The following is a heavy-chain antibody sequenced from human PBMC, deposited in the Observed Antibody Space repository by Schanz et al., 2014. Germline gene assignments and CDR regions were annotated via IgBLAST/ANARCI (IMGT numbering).Heavy chain of an antibody. J-gene: IGHJ6*02. CDR2: ISGSGETT. CDR3: ARRITGTHHNPYYHGMDV. D-gene: IGHD1-20*01. CDR1: GFTFSSYA. V-gene: IGHV3-23*01. Sequence: DVQLLESGGGLVQPGGSLRLSCAASGFTFSSYAMSWVRQPPGKGLEWVSAISGSGETTYYADSVKGRFTISRDNSKNALYLQMNSLRAEDTAVYYCARRITGTHHNPYYHGMDVWGQGTTVTVSS.